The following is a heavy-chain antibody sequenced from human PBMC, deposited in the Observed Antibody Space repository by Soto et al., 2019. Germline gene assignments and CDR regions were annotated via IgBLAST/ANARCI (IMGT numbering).Heavy chain of an antibody. D-gene: IGHD2-21*02. CDR2: MYPYNGNT. CDR3: ARVGVCGGHCYLPGHDAFDL. J-gene: IGHJ3*01. Sequence: GAAVKVSCKASGYTFTSNGISWVRQAPGQGLEWMGWMYPYNGNTNYGHNFHGRVTMTTDTSTSTAYMELRSLRSDDTAVYYCARVGVCGGHCYLPGHDAFDLWGQGTMVTV. CDR1: GYTFTSNG. V-gene: IGHV1-18*04.